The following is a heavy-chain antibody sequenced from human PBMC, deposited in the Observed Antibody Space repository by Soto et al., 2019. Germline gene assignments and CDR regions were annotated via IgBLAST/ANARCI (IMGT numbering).Heavy chain of an antibody. Sequence: QVQLQESGPGPVKPSQTLSLTCTVSGGSISSGDYYWSWIRQPPGKGLEWIGYIYYSGSTYYNPSLKSRVTISVDTSKNQFSLKLSSVTAADTAVYYCARDHYVYDILTGYGYYYGMDVWGQGTTVTVSS. CDR3: ARDHYVYDILTGYGYYYGMDV. J-gene: IGHJ6*02. CDR2: IYYSGST. V-gene: IGHV4-30-4*01. D-gene: IGHD3-9*01. CDR1: GGSISSGDYY.